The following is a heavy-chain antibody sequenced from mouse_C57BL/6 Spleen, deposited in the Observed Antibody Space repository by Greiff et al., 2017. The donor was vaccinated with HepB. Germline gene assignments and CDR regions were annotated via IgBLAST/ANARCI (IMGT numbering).Heavy chain of an antibody. D-gene: IGHD1-1*01. CDR2: IDPETGGT. CDR3: TRKYGSSYDGYFDV. CDR1: GYTFTDYE. V-gene: IGHV1-15*01. J-gene: IGHJ1*03. Sequence: QVHVKQSGAELVRPGASVTLSCKASGYTFTDYEMHWVKQTPVHGLEWIGAIDPETGGTAYNQKFKGKAILTADKSSSTAYMELRSLTSEDSAVYYCTRKYGSSYDGYFDVWGTGTTVTVSS.